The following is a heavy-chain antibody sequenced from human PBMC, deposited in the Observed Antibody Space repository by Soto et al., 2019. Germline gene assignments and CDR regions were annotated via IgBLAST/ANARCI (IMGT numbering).Heavy chain of an antibody. J-gene: IGHJ5*02. Sequence: SETLSLTCGVHGGSFSGFFWSWIRQSPGKGLEWIGEFNPGGSTNYNPSLKSRLTISADRSTSQVSLRLTSVTAADAAVYFCARSAASFGGASYLGAWGQGTLVTVSS. CDR1: GGSFSGFF. CDR3: ARSAASFGGASYLGA. CDR2: FNPGGST. V-gene: IGHV4-34*01. D-gene: IGHD1-26*01.